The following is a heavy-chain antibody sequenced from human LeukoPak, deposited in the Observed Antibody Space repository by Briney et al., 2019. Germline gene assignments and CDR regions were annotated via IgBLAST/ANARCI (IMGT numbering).Heavy chain of an antibody. J-gene: IGHJ4*01. CDR3: ARDRGWQQFDY. V-gene: IGHV3-7*01. CDR2: IKAAGSGK. D-gene: IGHD5-24*01. Sequence: GGSLRLSCAASGFTVSSNYMSWVRQAPGMGLERVANIKAAGSGKYYVDSVRGRFSISRDNAKNSLYLELNSLRAEDTGVYFCARDRGWQQFDYWGQGTLVTVSS. CDR1: GFTVSSNY.